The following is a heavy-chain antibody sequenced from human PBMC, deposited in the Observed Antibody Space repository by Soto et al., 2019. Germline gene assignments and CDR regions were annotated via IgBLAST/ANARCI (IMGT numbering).Heavy chain of an antibody. CDR2: ISWNSVTI. D-gene: IGHD1-26*01. J-gene: IGHJ5*02. V-gene: IGHV3-9*01. CDR1: GFNFDDHA. Sequence: GGSLRLSCAASGFNFDDHAMHWVRQAPGKGLEWVSGISWNSVTINYADSVKGRFTISRDNAKRTLHLQMNSLRPEDTAIYYCVRSSGSQPRAGWFDPWGQGTLVTVSS. CDR3: VRSSGSQPRAGWFDP.